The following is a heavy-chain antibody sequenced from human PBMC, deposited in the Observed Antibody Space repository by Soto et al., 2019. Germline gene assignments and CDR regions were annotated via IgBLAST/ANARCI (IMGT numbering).Heavy chain of an antibody. V-gene: IGHV1-58*01. D-gene: IGHD6-19*01. CDR3: AAERGSGWLPFDP. CDR1: GFTFTSSA. CDR2: IVVGSGNT. J-gene: IGHJ5*02. Sequence: SVKVSCKASGFTFTSSAVQWVRQARGQRLEWIGWIVVGSGNTNYAQKFQERVTITRDMSTSTAYMGLSSLRSEDTAVYYCAAERGSGWLPFDPWGQGTLVTVSS.